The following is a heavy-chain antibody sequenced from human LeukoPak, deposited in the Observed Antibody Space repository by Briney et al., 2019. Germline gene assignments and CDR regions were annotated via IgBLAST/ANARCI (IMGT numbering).Heavy chain of an antibody. V-gene: IGHV4-31*03. D-gene: IGHD4-17*01. Sequence: SEPLSPTCNVPSGSIRSGGCNWTCILHLPGKGLWQIGYIYSSGTTYYNPSLNSRVSISVDTSKNQFSLTLTSVTAADTAIYSCASRCGDYYNYFYYYMDFWGKGTTVTVSS. CDR2: IYSSGTT. CDR1: SGSIRSGGCN. CDR3: ASRCGDYYNYFYYYMDF. J-gene: IGHJ6*03.